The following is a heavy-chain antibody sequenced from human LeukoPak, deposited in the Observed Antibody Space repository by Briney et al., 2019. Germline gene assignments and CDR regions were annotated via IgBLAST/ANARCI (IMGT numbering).Heavy chain of an antibody. CDR2: VSWNSGNV. V-gene: IGHV3-9*01. CDR1: GFSFEDYA. Sequence: PGRSLRLSCAASGFSFEDYAMHWVRQPPGKGLAWVSGVSWNSGNVGYADSVKGRFTISRDDAKNFLYLQMSSLRAEDTALYYCAKAVYGDFQSTVDYWGRGTLVTVSS. D-gene: IGHD4-17*01. CDR3: AKAVYGDFQSTVDY. J-gene: IGHJ4*02.